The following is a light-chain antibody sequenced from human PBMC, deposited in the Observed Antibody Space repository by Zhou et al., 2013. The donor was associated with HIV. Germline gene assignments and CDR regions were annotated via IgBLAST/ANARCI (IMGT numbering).Light chain of an antibody. CDR3: QSYDRSLGVAL. J-gene: IGLJ2*01. CDR1: SSNIGRSF. Sequence: QSVVTQPPSASGTPGQRVTITCSGSSSNIGRSFVYWYQQVPGTTPKLLISRNDERPSGVPDRFSASKSGTSASLAISGLRSEDEADYYCQSYDRSLGVALFAGGTKLTVL. V-gene: IGLV1-47*01. CDR2: RND.